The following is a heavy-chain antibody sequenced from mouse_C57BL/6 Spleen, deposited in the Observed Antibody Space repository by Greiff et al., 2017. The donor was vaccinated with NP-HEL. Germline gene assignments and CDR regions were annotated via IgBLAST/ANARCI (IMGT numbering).Heavy chain of an antibody. D-gene: IGHD2-5*01. V-gene: IGHV3-1*01. CDR1: GYSITSGYD. Sequence: EVKLMESGPGMVKPSQSLSLTCTVTGYSITSGYDWHWIRHFPGNKLEWMGYISYSGSTNYNPSLKSRISITHDTSKNHFFLKLNSVTTEDTATYYCAREGLALYSNYGAWFAYWGQGTLVTVSA. J-gene: IGHJ3*01. CDR2: ISYSGST. CDR3: AREGLALYSNYGAWFAY.